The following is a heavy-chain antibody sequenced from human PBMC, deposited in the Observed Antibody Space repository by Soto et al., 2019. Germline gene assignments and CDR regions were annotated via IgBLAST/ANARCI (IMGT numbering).Heavy chain of an antibody. V-gene: IGHV5-51*01. CDR2: IYPGDSDT. J-gene: IGHJ4*02. CDR3: VRHTNGHNPLDY. Sequence: PGESLKISCEASGYSFTNFWIGWVRQMPGKGLEWMGIIYPGDSDTRYSPSFQGQVTISADKSISTAYLQWSSLTASDSAMYFCVRHTNGHNPLDYWGQGPLVTDSS. D-gene: IGHD1-1*01. CDR1: GYSFTNFW.